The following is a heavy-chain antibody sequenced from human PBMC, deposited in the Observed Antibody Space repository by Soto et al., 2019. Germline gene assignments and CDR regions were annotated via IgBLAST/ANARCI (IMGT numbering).Heavy chain of an antibody. CDR1: GGTFSSYA. D-gene: IGHD6-19*01. Sequence: ASVKVSCKASGGTFSSYAISWVRQAPGQGLEWMGGIIPIFGTANYAQKFQGRVTITADESTSTAYMELSSLRSEDTAVYYCAGASRIAVAGPFDYWGQGTLVTVSS. CDR2: IIPIFGTA. CDR3: AGASRIAVAGPFDY. J-gene: IGHJ4*02. V-gene: IGHV1-69*13.